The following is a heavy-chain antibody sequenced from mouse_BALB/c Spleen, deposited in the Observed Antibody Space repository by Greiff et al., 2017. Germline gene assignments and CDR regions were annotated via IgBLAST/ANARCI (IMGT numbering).Heavy chain of an antibody. CDR3: VRQGVWAYAMDY. CDR1: GFTFNTYA. Sequence: EVQVVESGGGLVQPKGSLKLSCAASGFTFNTYAMNWVRQAPGKGLEWVARIRSKSNNYATYYADSVKDRFTISRDDSQSMLYLQMNNLKTEDTAMYYCVRQGVWAYAMDYWGQGTSVTGSS. CDR2: IRSKSNNYAT. J-gene: IGHJ4*01. V-gene: IGHV10-1*02.